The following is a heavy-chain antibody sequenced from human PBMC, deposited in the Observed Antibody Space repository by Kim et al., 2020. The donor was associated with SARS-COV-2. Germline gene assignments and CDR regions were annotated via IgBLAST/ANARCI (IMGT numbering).Heavy chain of an antibody. D-gene: IGHD3-3*01. J-gene: IGHJ4*02. CDR3: ARGFWTTIFEFFDY. Sequence: NPSLKSGVTISVDTSKNQFSLKLSSVTAADTAVYYCARGFWTTIFEFFDYWGQGTLVTVSS. V-gene: IGHV4-31*02.